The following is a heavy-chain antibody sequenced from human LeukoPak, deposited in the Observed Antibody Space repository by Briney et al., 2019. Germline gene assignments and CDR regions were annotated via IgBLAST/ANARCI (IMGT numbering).Heavy chain of an antibody. CDR1: GGSFSGYY. V-gene: IGHV4-34*01. D-gene: IGHD3-22*01. CDR3: ARGVNKGYYYDSSGYYSKPTFDY. Sequence: PSETLSLTCAVYGGSFSGYYWSWIRQPPGKGLEWIGEINHSGSTNYNPSLKSRVTISVDTSKNQFSLKLSSVTAADTAVYYCARGVNKGYYYDSSGYYSKPTFDYWGQGTLVTVSS. J-gene: IGHJ4*02. CDR2: INHSGST.